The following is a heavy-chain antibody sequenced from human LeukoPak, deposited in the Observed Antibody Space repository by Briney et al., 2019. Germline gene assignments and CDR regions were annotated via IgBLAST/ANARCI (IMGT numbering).Heavy chain of an antibody. Sequence: PSETLSLTCAVFGGSINSSNWWSWVRQPPGKGLEWIGEIFHSGSTNYNPSLKSRVSISVDTSKNQFSLKVTSVTAADTAVYYCARDPPDYGDSALDYVDLWGRGTLVTVSS. CDR1: GGSINSSNW. CDR2: IFHSGST. D-gene: IGHD4-17*01. J-gene: IGHJ2*01. CDR3: ARDPPDYGDSALDYVDL. V-gene: IGHV4-4*02.